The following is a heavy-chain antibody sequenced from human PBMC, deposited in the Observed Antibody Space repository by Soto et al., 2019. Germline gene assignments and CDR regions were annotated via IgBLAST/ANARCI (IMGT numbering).Heavy chain of an antibody. V-gene: IGHV3-15*07. CDR3: TTAVGYSSSWYYYYGMDV. Sequence: GGSLRLSCAASGFTFSNAWMNWVRQAPGKGLEWVGRIKSKTDGGTTDYAAPVKGRFTISRDDSKNTLYLQMNSLKTEDTAVYYCTTAVGYSSSWYYYYGMDVWGQGTTVTVSS. J-gene: IGHJ6*02. CDR1: GFTFSNAW. D-gene: IGHD6-13*01. CDR2: IKSKTDGGTT.